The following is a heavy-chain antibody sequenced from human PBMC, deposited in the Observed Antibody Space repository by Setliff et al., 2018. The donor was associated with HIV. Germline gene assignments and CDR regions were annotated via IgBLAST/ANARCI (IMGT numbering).Heavy chain of an antibody. CDR3: ARLGRPYSGQGWFDP. D-gene: IGHD5-12*01. Sequence: PSETLSLTCTVSGGSISSSSYYWGWIRQPPGKGLEWIGSIYYSGSTYYNPSLKSRVTISVDTSTNQFSLKLSSVTAADTAVYYCARLGRPYSGQGWFDPWGQETLVTVSS. CDR1: GGSISSSSYY. J-gene: IGHJ5*02. CDR2: IYYSGST. V-gene: IGHV4-39*01.